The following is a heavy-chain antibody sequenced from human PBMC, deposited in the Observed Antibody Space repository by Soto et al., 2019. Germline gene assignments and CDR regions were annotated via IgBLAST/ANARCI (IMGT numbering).Heavy chain of an antibody. CDR3: ARVVY. Sequence: PGGSLRLSCEASGFTFSRVSMNWVRQVPGKGLQWVASISSASSETWYADSVKGRFIISRDNAQNSLFLQMNTLSPVDSAIYYCARVVYWGPATQVTVSS. CDR1: GFTFSRVS. V-gene: IGHV3-21*04. J-gene: IGHJ4*02. CDR2: ISSASSET.